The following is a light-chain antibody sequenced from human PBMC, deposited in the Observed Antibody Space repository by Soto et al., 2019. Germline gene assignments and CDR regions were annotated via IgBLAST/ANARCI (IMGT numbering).Light chain of an antibody. CDR2: GVS. V-gene: IGLV2-14*01. CDR1: ITDIGAYNY. J-gene: IGLJ1*01. Sequence: QSALSQPASVSGSPGQSITISCTVTITDIGAYNYVSWYQQHPGKAPKLLIYGVSSRPSGVSNRFSGSKSGNAAYLTISGLQADDEAEYYCSSYTSSITPYVFGTGTKVT. CDR3: SSYTSSITPYV.